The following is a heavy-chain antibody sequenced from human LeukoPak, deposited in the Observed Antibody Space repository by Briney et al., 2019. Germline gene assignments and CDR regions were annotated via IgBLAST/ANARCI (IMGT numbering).Heavy chain of an antibody. CDR3: AKGVRITMVRGAFDI. D-gene: IGHD3-10*01. V-gene: IGHV3-9*01. Sequence: PGGSLRLSCAASGFTFSSYAMSWVRQAPGKGLEWVSGISWNSGSIGYADSAKGRFTISRDNAKNSLYLQMNSLRAEDTALYYCAKGVRITMVRGAFDIWGQGTMVTVSS. CDR2: ISWNSGSI. CDR1: GFTFSSYA. J-gene: IGHJ3*02.